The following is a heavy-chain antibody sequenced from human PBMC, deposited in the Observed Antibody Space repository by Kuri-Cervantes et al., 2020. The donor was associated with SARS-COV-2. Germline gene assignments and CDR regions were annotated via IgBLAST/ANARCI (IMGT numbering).Heavy chain of an antibody. D-gene: IGHD3-16*01. CDR2: LNHGGST. CDR1: GFTFDDYG. V-gene: IGHV4-34*08. Sequence: ESLKISCAASGFTFDDYGMSWIRQSPGKGLEWIGELNHGGSTRYNPSLKSRVTISIETTKNHFSLRLTSVTAADTGRYYCATGGRLGEFALYRVDYWGQGTQVTVSS. CDR3: ATGGRLGEFALYRVDY. J-gene: IGHJ4*02.